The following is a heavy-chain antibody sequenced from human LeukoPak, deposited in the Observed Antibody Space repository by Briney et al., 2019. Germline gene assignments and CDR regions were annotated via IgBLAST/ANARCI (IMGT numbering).Heavy chain of an antibody. D-gene: IGHD3-3*01. Sequence: PSETLSLTCTVSGGSISSYYWSWIRQPPGKGLEWIGYIYYSGSTNYNPSLKSRVTISVDTSKNQFSLKLSSVTAADTAVYYCARVTYYDFWSGYYLSGAADYYMDVWGKGTTVTVSS. CDR2: IYYSGST. CDR3: ARVTYYDFWSGYYLSGAADYYMDV. J-gene: IGHJ6*03. V-gene: IGHV4-59*01. CDR1: GGSISSYY.